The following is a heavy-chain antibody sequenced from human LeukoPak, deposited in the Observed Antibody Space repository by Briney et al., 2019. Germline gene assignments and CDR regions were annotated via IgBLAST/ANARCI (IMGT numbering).Heavy chain of an antibody. D-gene: IGHD4-17*01. V-gene: IGHV3-30*04. J-gene: IGHJ6*03. CDR2: ISYDGSNK. Sequence: GGSLRLSCVVSGFTFSSYAMHWVRQAPGKGLEWVAVISYDGSNKYYADSVKGRFTISRDNSKNTLYLQMNSLRAEDTAVYYCAKDPYGDYYYYYYMDVWGKGTTVTIPS. CDR1: GFTFSSYA. CDR3: AKDPYGDYYYYYYMDV.